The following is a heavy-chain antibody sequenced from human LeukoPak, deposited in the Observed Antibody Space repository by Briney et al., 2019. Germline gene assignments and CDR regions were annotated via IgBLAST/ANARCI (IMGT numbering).Heavy chain of an antibody. CDR2: INHLGRT. CDR3: ARGSASGIYPIDY. V-gene: IGHV4-34*01. D-gene: IGHD5-12*01. Sequence: PSETLSLTCAVYGGSFSVYHWSWIRQPPGKGLEWIAEINHLGRTNYNPSLKSRATISIDTSKNQVFLKLSSVTAADTAVYYCARGSASGIYPIDYWGQGTLVTVSS. CDR1: GGSFSVYH. J-gene: IGHJ4*02.